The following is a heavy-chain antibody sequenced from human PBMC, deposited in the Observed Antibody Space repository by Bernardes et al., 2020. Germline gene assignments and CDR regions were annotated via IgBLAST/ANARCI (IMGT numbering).Heavy chain of an antibody. J-gene: IGHJ5*01. D-gene: IGHD2-15*01. V-gene: IGHV3-33*01. Sequence: VWSLILSCGASGFTFTRYSMHWVRQAPGKGLEWLAVIWYDGSNKYYADSVKGRFTISRDNSKNTLYLQMNSLRVDDTSVYYCARGAANNWFDSWGQGTLVTVSS. CDR3: ARGAANNWFDS. CDR2: IWYDGSNK. CDR1: GFTFTRYS.